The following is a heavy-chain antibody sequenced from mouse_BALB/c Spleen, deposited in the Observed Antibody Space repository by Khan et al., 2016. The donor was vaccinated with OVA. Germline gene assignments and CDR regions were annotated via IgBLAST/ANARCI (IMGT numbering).Heavy chain of an antibody. CDR1: AYSITSGYG. Sequence: EVQLVESGPGLVKPSQSLSLTCTVTAYSITSGYGWNWIRQFPGNKLEWMGYISYSGSTNYNPSLKSRISITRDTSKNQFFLQLNSVTNDDTATYYCARTARIKYWGQGTTLTVSS. D-gene: IGHD1-2*01. CDR2: ISYSGST. J-gene: IGHJ2*01. V-gene: IGHV3-2*02. CDR3: ARTARIKY.